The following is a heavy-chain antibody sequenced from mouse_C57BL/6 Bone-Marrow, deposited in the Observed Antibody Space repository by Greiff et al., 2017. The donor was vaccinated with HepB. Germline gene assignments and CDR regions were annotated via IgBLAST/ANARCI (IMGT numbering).Heavy chain of an antibody. CDR1: GFTFSSYA. CDR3: ARDRGIRRFAY. J-gene: IGHJ3*01. Sequence: EVQVVESGGGLVKPGGSLKLSCAASGFTFSSYAMSWVRQTPEKRLEWVATISDGGSYTYYPDNVKGRFTISRDNAKNNLYLQMSHLKSEDTAMYYCARDRGIRRFAYWGQGTLVTVSA. V-gene: IGHV5-4*01. D-gene: IGHD2-4*01. CDR2: ISDGGSYT.